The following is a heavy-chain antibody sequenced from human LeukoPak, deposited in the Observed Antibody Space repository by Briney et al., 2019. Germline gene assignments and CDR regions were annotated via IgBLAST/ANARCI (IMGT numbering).Heavy chain of an antibody. CDR2: ISSGGSTI. J-gene: IGHJ3*02. V-gene: IGHV3-11*01. Sequence: GGSLRLSCAASGFTFSDYYMSWIRQAPGKGLEGVPYISSGGSTIYYADSVKGRFTISRDNAKNSLYLQMNSLRAEDTAVYYCARDRSSSWYKFYAFDIWGQGTMVTVSS. CDR1: GFTFSDYY. CDR3: ARDRSSSWYKFYAFDI. D-gene: IGHD6-13*01.